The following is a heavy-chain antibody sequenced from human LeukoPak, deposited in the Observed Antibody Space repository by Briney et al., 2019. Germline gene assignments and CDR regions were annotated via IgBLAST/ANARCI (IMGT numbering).Heavy chain of an antibody. J-gene: IGHJ6*02. CDR1: GFTFSDYY. CDR2: ISSSGSTI. CDR3: AREDGVVPAATYYYYYGMDV. D-gene: IGHD2-2*01. V-gene: IGHV3-11*01. Sequence: GGSLRLSCAASGFTFSDYYMSWIRQPPGKGLEWVSYISSSGSTIYYPDLVKGRFTISRDNAKNSLYLQMNSLRAEDTAVYYCAREDGVVPAATYYYYYGMDVWGQGTTVTASS.